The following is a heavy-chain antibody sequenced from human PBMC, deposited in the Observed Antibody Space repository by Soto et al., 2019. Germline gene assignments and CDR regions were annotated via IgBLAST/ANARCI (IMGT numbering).Heavy chain of an antibody. CDR3: AKGSTAFDY. CDR2: ISYDGSHK. J-gene: IGHJ4*02. D-gene: IGHD4-17*01. CDR1: GFTFSSYD. Sequence: QVQLVESGGGVVQPGMSLRLSCAASGFTFSSYDMHWVRQAPGKGLEWVALISYDGSHKYYADSVKGRFTISRDNSKNTLYLQMNILRAEDTAVYYCAKGSTAFDYWGQGTLVTVSS. V-gene: IGHV3-30*18.